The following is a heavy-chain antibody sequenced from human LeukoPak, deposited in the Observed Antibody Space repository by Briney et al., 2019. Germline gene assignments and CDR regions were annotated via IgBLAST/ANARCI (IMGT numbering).Heavy chain of an antibody. CDR2: ISGSGGST. J-gene: IGHJ4*02. D-gene: IGHD3-10*01. CDR3: AKDPNKFYYGSGSYGDY. CDR1: GFTFSSYA. V-gene: IGHV3-23*01. Sequence: PGGSLRPSCAASGFTFSSYAMSWVRQAPGKGLEWVSVISGSGGSTYYADSVKGRFTISRDNSKNTLYLQMNSLRAEDTAVYYCAKDPNKFYYGSGSYGDYWGQGTLVTVSS.